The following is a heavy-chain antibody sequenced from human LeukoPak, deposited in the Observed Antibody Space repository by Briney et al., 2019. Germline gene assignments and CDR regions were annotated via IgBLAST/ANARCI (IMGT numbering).Heavy chain of an antibody. CDR2: IYYSGST. D-gene: IGHD6-19*01. V-gene: IGHV4-59*08. CDR1: GGSISSYY. Sequence: SETLSLTCTVSGGSISSYYWSWIRQPPGKGLEWIGYIYYSGSTNYNPSLKSRVTISVDTSKNQFSLKLSSVTAADTAVYYCARPPSYSSGWYGFDYWGQGTLVTVSS. CDR3: ARPPSYSSGWYGFDY. J-gene: IGHJ4*02.